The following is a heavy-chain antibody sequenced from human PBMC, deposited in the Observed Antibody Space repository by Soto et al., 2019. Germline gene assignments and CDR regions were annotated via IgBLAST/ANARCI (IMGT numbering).Heavy chain of an antibody. CDR1: DFPFLQFY. J-gene: IGHJ6*02. CDR2: INPDGGTT. V-gene: IGHV1-46*01. Sequence: QEQLVQSGAEVKNRGASVKISCKASDFPFLQFYIHWVRQAPGQGPQWMGVINPDGGTTTYAQTFKGRDSMTRDKSTSTVHMQLSSLRSEVTALYYCARGYSASMSLNTSFGLDVWGQGTTVIVSS. CDR3: ARGYSASMSLNTSFGLDV. D-gene: IGHD2-15*01.